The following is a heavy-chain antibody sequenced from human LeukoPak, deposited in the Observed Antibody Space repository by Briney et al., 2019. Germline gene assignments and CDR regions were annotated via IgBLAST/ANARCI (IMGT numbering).Heavy chain of an antibody. Sequence: SVKVSCKASGGTFSSYAISWVRQAPGQGLEWMGGIIPIFGTANYAQKFQGRVTITADESTSTAYMELSSLRSEDTAVYYCARSGTGVGTLSDYWGQGTLVTVSS. V-gene: IGHV1-69*13. CDR2: IIPIFGTA. D-gene: IGHD1-26*01. CDR1: GGTFSSYA. J-gene: IGHJ4*02. CDR3: ARSGTGVGTLSDY.